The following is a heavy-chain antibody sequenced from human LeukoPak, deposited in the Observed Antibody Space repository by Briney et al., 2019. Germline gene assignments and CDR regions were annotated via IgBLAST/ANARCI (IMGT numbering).Heavy chain of an antibody. V-gene: IGHV1-69*05. CDR2: IIPTFGPA. D-gene: IGHD6-13*01. J-gene: IGHJ4*02. Sequence: SVKVSCKASGGSFTSYAFNWVRQAPGQGLEWMGGIIPTFGPAKYAQKFKGRATISRNSSINTAYLELSSLTSDDTAVYYCARGLGTYSSSPALDSWAQGTLVIVSS. CDR3: ARGLGTYSSSPALDS. CDR1: GGSFTSYA.